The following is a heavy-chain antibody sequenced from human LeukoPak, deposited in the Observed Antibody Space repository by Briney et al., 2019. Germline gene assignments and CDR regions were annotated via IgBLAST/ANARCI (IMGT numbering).Heavy chain of an antibody. CDR2: IYPGNSDT. V-gene: IGHV5-51*01. CDR1: GYSFPTYW. Sequence: PGETLQISCKGSGYSFPTYWIGWVRQLPGKGLEWMGIIYPGNSDTRYSPSFQGQVTISADKSISTAYLQWSSLKASDTAMYYCARHGPQYSTNWSSDWGQGTLVTVSS. J-gene: IGHJ4*02. CDR3: ARHGPQYSTNWSSD. D-gene: IGHD2-2*01.